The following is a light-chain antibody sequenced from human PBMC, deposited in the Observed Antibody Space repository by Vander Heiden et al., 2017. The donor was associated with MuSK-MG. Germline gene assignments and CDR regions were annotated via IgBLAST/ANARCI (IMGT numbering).Light chain of an antibody. CDR2: DVN. J-gene: IGLJ3*02. CDR3: SSYTSNSPWV. Sequence: QSALTQPASVSGSPGQSITISCTGTSSDIGRFNYVSWYQQHPDKAPKLIMYDVNNRPSGVSDRFSGSKSGNTAYLTISGLQAEDEADYYCSSYTSNSPWVFGGGTKLTVL. V-gene: IGLV2-14*03. CDR1: SSDIGRFNY.